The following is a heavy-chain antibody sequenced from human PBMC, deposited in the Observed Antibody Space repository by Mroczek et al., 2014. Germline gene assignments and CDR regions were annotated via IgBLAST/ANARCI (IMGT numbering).Heavy chain of an antibody. Sequence: QVQLQESGPGLVKPSETLSLTCTVSGGSMTTYYWNWIRQSPGKGLEWIGYVYYTGLTNYSPSLRRRVTMSVDTSKNHFSLDLRSVTATDTAVYFCARGLVRVRGGDFYSYMDVWGKGTTVTVSS. V-gene: IGHV4-59*01. CDR2: VYYTGLT. CDR3: ARGLVRVRGGDFYSYMDV. CDR1: GGSMTTYY. D-gene: IGHD3-10*01. J-gene: IGHJ6*03.